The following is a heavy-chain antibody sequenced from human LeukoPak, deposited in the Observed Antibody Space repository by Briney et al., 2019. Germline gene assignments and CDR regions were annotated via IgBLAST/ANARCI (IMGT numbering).Heavy chain of an antibody. CDR1: GFTFSSYA. CDR3: AKLESSATYF. V-gene: IGHV3-23*01. CDR2: INPSGSNT. D-gene: IGHD6-19*01. Sequence: GGSLRLSCAASGFTFSSYAMTWVRQAPGKGLEWVSSINPSGSNTYYADSVKGRLTISRDNSKNTLYLQMNSLRVEDTAVYYCAKLESSATYFWGQGTLVTVSS. J-gene: IGHJ4*02.